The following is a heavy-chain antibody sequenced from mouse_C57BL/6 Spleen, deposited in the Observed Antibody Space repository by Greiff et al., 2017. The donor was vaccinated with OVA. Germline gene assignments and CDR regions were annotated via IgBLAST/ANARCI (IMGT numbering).Heavy chain of an antibody. CDR2: ISDGGSYT. J-gene: IGHJ4*01. Sequence: EVNVVESGGGLVKPGGSLKLSCAASGFTFSSYAMSWVRQTPEKRLEWVATISDGGSYTYYPDNVKGRFTISRDNAKNNLYLQMSHLKSEDTAMYYCARAGYYDYDYAMDYWGQGTSVTVSS. V-gene: IGHV5-4*03. CDR3: ARAGYYDYDYAMDY. CDR1: GFTFSSYA. D-gene: IGHD2-4*01.